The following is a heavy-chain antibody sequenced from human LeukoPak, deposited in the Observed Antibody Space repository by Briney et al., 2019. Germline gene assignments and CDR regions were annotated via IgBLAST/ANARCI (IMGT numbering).Heavy chain of an antibody. CDR2: IYHSGST. CDR1: GGSISSSNW. CDR3: ARDSRIHGWYYFDC. J-gene: IGHJ4*02. D-gene: IGHD6-19*01. Sequence: PSGTLSLTRAVSGGSISSSNWWSWVRQPPGKGLEWIGEIYHSGSTNYNPSLKSRVTISVDKSKNQFSLKLSSVTAADTAVYYCARDSRIHGWYYFDCWGQGTLVTVSS. V-gene: IGHV4-4*02.